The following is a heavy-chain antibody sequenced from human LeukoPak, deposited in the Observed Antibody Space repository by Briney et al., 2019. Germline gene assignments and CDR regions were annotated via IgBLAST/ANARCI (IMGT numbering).Heavy chain of an antibody. J-gene: IGHJ5*02. CDR3: ARRRDGYNLNWFDP. V-gene: IGHV4-39*07. Sequence: PSETLSLTCTVSGGSISSSSYYWGWIRQPPGKGLEWIGSIYYSGSTYYNPSLKSRVTISVDTSKNQFSLKLISVTAADTAVYYCARRRDGYNLNWFDPWGQGTLVTVSS. D-gene: IGHD5-24*01. CDR2: IYYSGST. CDR1: GGSISSSSYY.